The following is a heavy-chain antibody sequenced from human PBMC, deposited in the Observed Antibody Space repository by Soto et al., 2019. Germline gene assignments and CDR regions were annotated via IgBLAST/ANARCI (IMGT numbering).Heavy chain of an antibody. D-gene: IGHD2-15*01. CDR2: IKQDGSEK. CDR1: GFTFSSYW. V-gene: IGHV3-7*01. CDR3: AREHIVVVVAADYGMDV. J-gene: IGHJ6*02. Sequence: PGGSLRLSCAASGFTFSSYWMSWVRQAPGKGLEWVANIKQDGSEKYYVDSVKGRFTISRDNAKNSLYLQMNSLRAEDTSVYFCAREHIVVVVAADYGMDVWGQGTTVTVSS.